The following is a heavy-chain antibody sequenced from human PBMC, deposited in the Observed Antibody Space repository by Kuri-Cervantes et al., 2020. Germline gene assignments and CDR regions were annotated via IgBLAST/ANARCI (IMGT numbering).Heavy chain of an antibody. CDR2: ISGSGGST. V-gene: IGHV3-23*01. CDR1: GYIFSSYG. D-gene: IGHD2-2*01. CDR3: ATLSDMYQLLLDY. Sequence: GALKISCAASGYIFSSYGMSWVRQAPGKGLEWVSGISGSGGSTYYADSVKGRFTISRDNAKNSLYLQMNSLRDEDTAVYYCATLSDMYQLLLDYWGQGTLVTVSS. J-gene: IGHJ4*02.